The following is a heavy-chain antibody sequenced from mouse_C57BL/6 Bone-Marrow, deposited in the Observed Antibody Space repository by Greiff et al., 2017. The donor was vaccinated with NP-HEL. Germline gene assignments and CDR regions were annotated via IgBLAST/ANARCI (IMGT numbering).Heavy chain of an antibody. J-gene: IGHJ3*01. Sequence: EVHLVESGPELVKPGASVKIPCKASGYTFTDYNMDWVKQSPGKSLEWIGDINPNNGGTIYNQKFKGKATLTVDKSSSTAYMELRSLTSEDAAVYYCARSGWLLRFAYWGQGTLVTVSA. CDR2: INPNNGGT. D-gene: IGHD2-3*01. CDR1: GYTFTDYN. V-gene: IGHV1-18*01. CDR3: ARSGWLLRFAY.